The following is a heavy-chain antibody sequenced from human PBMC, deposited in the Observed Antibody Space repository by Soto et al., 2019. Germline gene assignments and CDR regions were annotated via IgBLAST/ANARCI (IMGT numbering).Heavy chain of an antibody. D-gene: IGHD2-21*02. V-gene: IGHV2-5*02. CDR2: IYWDDDK. Sequence: SGPTLVTPTQTLTLTCTFSRFSLSTSGVGVGWIRQPPGKALEWLALIYWDDDKRYSPSLRSRLTISKDTSKNQVVLTMTNMDPVDTATYYCIQSRCGGDCLQSYASHYYYGMDVWGQGTTVTVSS. CDR1: RFSLSTSGVG. J-gene: IGHJ6*02. CDR3: IQSRCGGDCLQSYASHYYYGMDV.